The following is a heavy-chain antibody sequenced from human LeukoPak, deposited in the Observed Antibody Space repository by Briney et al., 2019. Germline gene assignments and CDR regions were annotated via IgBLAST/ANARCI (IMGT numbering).Heavy chain of an antibody. Sequence: MASETLSLTCTVSGGSISSSGYYWGWIRQPPGKGLEWIGTIYYSGSTYSNPSLKSRVTISVDTSKNQFSLKLSSVTAADTAVYYCARGNSGSYYNPFPYWGQGTLVTVSS. J-gene: IGHJ4*02. D-gene: IGHD3-10*01. CDR3: ARGNSGSYYNPFPY. CDR1: GGSISSSGYY. CDR2: IYYSGST. V-gene: IGHV4-39*01.